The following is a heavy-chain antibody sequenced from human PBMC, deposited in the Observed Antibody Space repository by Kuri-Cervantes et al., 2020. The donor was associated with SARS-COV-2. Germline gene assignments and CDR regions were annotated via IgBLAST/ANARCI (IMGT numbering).Heavy chain of an antibody. V-gene: IGHV1-3*02. J-gene: IGHJ1*01. D-gene: IGHD2-21*01. CDR1: GYTFTSYA. Sequence: ASVKVSCKASGYTFTSYAMHWVRQAPGQRLEWMGWSNAGNGNTKYPQEFQGRVTITEDTSTDTACMELSSLRSEDTAVYYCATVPPCGGDCYSWYFQHWGQGTLVTVSS. CDR3: ATVPPCGGDCYSWYFQH. CDR2: SNAGNGNT.